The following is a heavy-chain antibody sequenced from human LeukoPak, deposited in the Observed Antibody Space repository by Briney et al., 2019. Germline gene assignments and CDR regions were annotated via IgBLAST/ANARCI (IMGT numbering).Heavy chain of an antibody. CDR2: FDPEDGET. CDR3: ATDLGPPIRQWLVQVHKPRDY. CDR1: GYTLTELS. J-gene: IGHJ4*02. V-gene: IGHV1-24*01. D-gene: IGHD6-19*01. Sequence: GASVKVSCKVSGYTLTELSMHWVRQAPGKGLEWMGGFDPEDGETIYAQKFQGRVTMTEDTSTDTAYMELSSLRSEDTAVYYCATDLGPPIRQWLVQVHKPRDYWGQGTLVTVSS.